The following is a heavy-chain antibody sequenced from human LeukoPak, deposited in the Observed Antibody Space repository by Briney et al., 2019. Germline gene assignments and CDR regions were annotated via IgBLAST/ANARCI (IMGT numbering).Heavy chain of an antibody. CDR1: GFTFSTYW. D-gene: IGHD3-22*01. CDR3: ARDDNSGSVDDY. V-gene: IGHV3-74*01. J-gene: IGHJ4*02. Sequence: PGGSLRLSCTASGFTFSTYWMHWVRQAPGKGPVWVSRIDNTGGDRNYVDSVKGRFTISRDNAKNTLYLQMNSLRPEDTAVYYCARDDNSGSVDDYWGQGILVTVSS. CDR2: IDNTGGDR.